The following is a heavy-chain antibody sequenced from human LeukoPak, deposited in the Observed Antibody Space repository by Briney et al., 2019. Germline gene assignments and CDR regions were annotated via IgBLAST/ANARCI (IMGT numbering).Heavy chain of an antibody. Sequence: SGTLSLTCTVSGGSISSSSYSWGWIRQPPGKGLEWIGSIHYTGSTSYNPSLKSRVTISVHTSKNQFSLQLSSVTAADTAVYYCARPTVTSYNWFDPWGQGTLVTVSS. CDR3: ARPTVTSYNWFDP. D-gene: IGHD4-17*01. CDR2: IHYTGST. CDR1: GGSISSSSYS. V-gene: IGHV4-39*01. J-gene: IGHJ5*02.